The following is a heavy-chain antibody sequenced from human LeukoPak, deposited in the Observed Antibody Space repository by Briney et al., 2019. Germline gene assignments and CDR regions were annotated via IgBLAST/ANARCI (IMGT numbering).Heavy chain of an antibody. V-gene: IGHV4-4*07. CDR2: IYSSGST. D-gene: IGHD3-22*01. CDR1: GGSISSYY. CDR3: ARARDYYDSSSYPNWFDP. J-gene: IGHJ5*02. Sequence: PSETLSLTCTVSGGSISSYYWTWIRQPAGKGLEWIGRIYSSGSTNYNPSLKSRVTMSVDKSQNQSSLKLSSVTAADTAVYYCARARDYYDSSSYPNWFDPWGQGTLVTVSS.